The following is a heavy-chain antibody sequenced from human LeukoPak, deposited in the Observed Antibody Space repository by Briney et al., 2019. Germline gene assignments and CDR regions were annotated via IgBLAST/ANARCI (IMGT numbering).Heavy chain of an antibody. D-gene: IGHD4-17*01. V-gene: IGHV1-2*02. J-gene: IGHJ4*02. CDR3: AREGSVYGDYPFDN. CDR1: GYTFTGYY. CDR2: INPNSGGT. Sequence: GASVKVSCKASGYTFTGYYMHWVRQAPGQGLEWMGWINPNSGGTNYAQKFQGRVTMTRDTSISTAYMELSRLRSDDTAAYYCAREGSVYGDYPFDNWGQGTVVTVSS.